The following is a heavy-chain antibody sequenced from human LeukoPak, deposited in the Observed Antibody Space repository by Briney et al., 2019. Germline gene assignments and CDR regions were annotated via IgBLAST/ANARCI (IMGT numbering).Heavy chain of an antibody. CDR3: ARGLHAPYYFDY. CDR2: IYYSGST. D-gene: IGHD5-18*01. CDR1: GGSISSYY. Sequence: SETLSLTCTVSGGSISSYYWSWIRQPPGKGLEWIGYIYYSGSTNYNPSLKSRVTISVDTSKNQFSLKLSSVTAADTAVYYCARGLHAPYYFDYWGQGTLVTVSS. J-gene: IGHJ4*02. V-gene: IGHV4-59*01.